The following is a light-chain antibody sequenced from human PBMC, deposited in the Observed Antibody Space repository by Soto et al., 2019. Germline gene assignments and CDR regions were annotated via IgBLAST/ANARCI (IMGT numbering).Light chain of an antibody. CDR1: QGIGSY. CDR2: GAS. V-gene: IGKV1-9*01. J-gene: IGKJ4*01. CDR3: QQLHTYPA. Sequence: DLPLTQSPSFLSASVGDRVTITCRASQGIGSYLGWYQQAPGKAPKLLIYGASTLQSGVPSRFSGSGDGTEFTRTISSLQPEDVATYFCQQLHTYPACGGGTKVE.